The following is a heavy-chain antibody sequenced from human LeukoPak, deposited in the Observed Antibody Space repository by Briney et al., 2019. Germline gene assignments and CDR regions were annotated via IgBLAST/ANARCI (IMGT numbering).Heavy chain of an antibody. CDR3: ATLTGPAVIRGWFDP. Sequence: PSETLSLTCTVSGGSISSGGYYWSWIRQHPGKGLEWIGYIYYSGSTYYNPSLKSRVTISVDTSKNQFSLKLSSVTAADTAVYYCATLTGPAVIRGWFDPWGPGTLVTVSS. CDR1: GGSISSGGYY. V-gene: IGHV4-31*03. J-gene: IGHJ5*02. D-gene: IGHD2-2*02. CDR2: IYYSGST.